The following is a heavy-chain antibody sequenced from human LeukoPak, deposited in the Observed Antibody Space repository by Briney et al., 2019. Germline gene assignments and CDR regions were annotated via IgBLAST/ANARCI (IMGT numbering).Heavy chain of an antibody. V-gene: IGHV3-33*01. CDR2: IWYDGTNK. J-gene: IGHJ3*02. CDR3: ARDRELTSYDSAAFDI. D-gene: IGHD3-22*01. Sequence: GGSLRLSCAAYGFTFSNYGIHWVRQAPGKGLEWVAVIWYDGTNKYYADSVKGRFTISRDNSKNTLYLQMNSLRAEDTAVYYCARDRELTSYDSAAFDIWGHETMVTVSS. CDR1: GFTFSNYG.